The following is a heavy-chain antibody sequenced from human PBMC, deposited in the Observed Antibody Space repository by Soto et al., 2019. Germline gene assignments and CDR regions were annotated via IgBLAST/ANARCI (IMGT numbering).Heavy chain of an antibody. CDR3: ARDVAVAGFDY. CDR2: IFYSGST. CDR1: GGSISSYY. Sequence: SETLSLTCTVSGGSISSYYWSWIRQPPGKGLEWIGHIFYSGSTNYNPSLKSRVTISVDTSKNQFSLKLSSVTAADTAVYYCARDVAVAGFDYWGQGTLVTVSS. J-gene: IGHJ4*02. V-gene: IGHV4-59*01. D-gene: IGHD6-19*01.